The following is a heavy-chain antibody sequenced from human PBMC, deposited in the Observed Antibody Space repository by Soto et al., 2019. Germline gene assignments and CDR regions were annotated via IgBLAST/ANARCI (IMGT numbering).Heavy chain of an antibody. J-gene: IGHJ3*02. CDR3: AKDPEWHPRPDAFDI. CDR2: ISGSGGST. V-gene: IGHV3-23*01. CDR1: GFTFSSYA. Sequence: GGSLRLSCAASGFTFSSYALSWVRQAPGKGLEWVSAISGSGGSTYYADSVKGRFTISRDNSKNTLYLQMNSLRAEDTAVYYCAKDPEWHPRPDAFDIWGQGTMVTVSS. D-gene: IGHD3-3*01.